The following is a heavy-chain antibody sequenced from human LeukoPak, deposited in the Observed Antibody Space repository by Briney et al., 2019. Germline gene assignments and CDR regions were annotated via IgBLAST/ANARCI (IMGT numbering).Heavy chain of an antibody. D-gene: IGHD6-6*01. CDR2: ISGSGHDI. J-gene: IGHJ5*01. Sequence: PGGSLRLSCAASGFTVSSHYINWVRQAPGQGVEWVAYISGSGHDINYSDSVKGRFTISRDNAKNSLYLQMSSLRVEDTAVYYCTRDPRHFDSCGQGTLVTVSS. CDR1: GFTVSSHY. CDR3: TRDPRHFDS. V-gene: IGHV3-11*04.